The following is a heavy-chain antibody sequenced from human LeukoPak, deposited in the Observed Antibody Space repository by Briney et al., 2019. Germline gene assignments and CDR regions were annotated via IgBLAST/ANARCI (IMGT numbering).Heavy chain of an antibody. CDR3: AREGGDYAGWFDP. CDR2: INPNSGGT. D-gene: IGHD4-17*01. J-gene: IGHJ5*02. V-gene: IGHV1-2*02. CDR1: GYTFTGYY. Sequence: VSVKVSCKASGYTFTGYYMHWVRQAPGQGLEWMGWINPNSGGTNYAQKFQGRVTMTRDTSISTAYMELSRLRSDDTAVYYCAREGGDYAGWFDPWGQGTLVTVSS.